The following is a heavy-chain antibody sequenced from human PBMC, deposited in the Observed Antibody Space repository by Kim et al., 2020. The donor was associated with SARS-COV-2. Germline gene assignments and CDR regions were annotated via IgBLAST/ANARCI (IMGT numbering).Heavy chain of an antibody. D-gene: IGHD3-10*01. J-gene: IGHJ4*02. CDR3: ATSDTYYYGSGGPFDY. Sequence: ASVKVSCKVSGYTLTELSMHWVRQAPGKGLEWMGGFDPEDGETIYAQKFQGRVTMTEDTSTDTAYMELSSLRSEDTAVYYCATSDTYYYGSGGPFDYWGQGSLVTVSS. CDR2: FDPEDGET. CDR1: GYTLTELS. V-gene: IGHV1-24*01.